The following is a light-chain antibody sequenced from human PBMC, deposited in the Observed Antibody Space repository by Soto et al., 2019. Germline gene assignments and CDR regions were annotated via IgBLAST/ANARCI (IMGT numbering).Light chain of an antibody. CDR3: QSYDNRLSGYV. J-gene: IGLJ1*01. CDR1: NIGSKN. V-gene: IGLV3-21*02. Sequence: SYELTQPPSVSVAPGQTARITCGGNNIGSKNVHWYQQKPGQAPVRVVFDDSDRPSGISERFSGSNSGTSASLAITGLQAEDEADYYCQSYDNRLSGYVFGTWTKLTVL. CDR2: DDS.